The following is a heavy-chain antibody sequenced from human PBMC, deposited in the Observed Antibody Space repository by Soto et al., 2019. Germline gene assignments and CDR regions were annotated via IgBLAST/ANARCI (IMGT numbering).Heavy chain of an antibody. CDR2: INHSGST. CDR3: ASGHLGTHRPSYYNGIDV. D-gene: IGHD3-16*01. Sequence: PSETLSLTCAVYGGSFSGYYWSWIRQPPGKGLEWIGEINHSGSTNYNPSLKSRVTISVDTSKNQFSLKLSSVTAADTAVYYCASGHLGTHRPSYYNGIDVWGQVSTVTV. CDR1: GGSFSGYY. J-gene: IGHJ6*01. V-gene: IGHV4-34*01.